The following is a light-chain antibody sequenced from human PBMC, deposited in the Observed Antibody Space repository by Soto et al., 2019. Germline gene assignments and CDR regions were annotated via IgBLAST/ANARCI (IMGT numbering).Light chain of an antibody. CDR2: DVS. J-gene: IGKJ3*01. CDR1: ESLLPSGGKTF. V-gene: IGKV2D-29*01. CDR3: MHSPQLPFT. Sequence: DIVMTQTPLSLSVTPGQPASISCKSSESLLPSGGKTFLSWFLQKSGQPPQVLIYDVSSRFPGGPGRFSGSGSGTDFTLKIRRVEAEDVGVYFCMHSPQLPFTFGPGTKVDIK.